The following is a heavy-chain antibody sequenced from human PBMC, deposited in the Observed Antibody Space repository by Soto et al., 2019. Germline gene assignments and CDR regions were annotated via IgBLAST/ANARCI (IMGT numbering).Heavy chain of an antibody. Sequence: QLQLQESGSGLVKPSQTLSLTCAVSGGSISSGGYSWSWIRQPPGKGLEWIGYIYHSGSTYYNPSRKSRVTISVDRSKNQFSLKLSSVTAADTAVYYCARSVATIYYFDYWGQGTLVTVSS. CDR1: GGSISSGGYS. J-gene: IGHJ4*02. CDR2: IYHSGST. CDR3: ARSVATIYYFDY. V-gene: IGHV4-30-2*01. D-gene: IGHD5-12*01.